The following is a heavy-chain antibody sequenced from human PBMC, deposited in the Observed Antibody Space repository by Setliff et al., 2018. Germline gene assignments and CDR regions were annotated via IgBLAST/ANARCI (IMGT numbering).Heavy chain of an antibody. CDR1: GYTFTSYA. V-gene: IGHV1-3*01. CDR2: ISAGNGNT. CDR3: ARGEAGYYEAFDI. D-gene: IGHD3-9*01. J-gene: IGHJ3*02. Sequence: GASVKVSCKASGYTFTSYAMHWVRQAPGQRLEWMGWISAGNGNTKYSQKFQGRVTITRDTSASTAYMELRSLRPDDTAVYYCARGEAGYYEAFDIWGQGTMVTVSS.